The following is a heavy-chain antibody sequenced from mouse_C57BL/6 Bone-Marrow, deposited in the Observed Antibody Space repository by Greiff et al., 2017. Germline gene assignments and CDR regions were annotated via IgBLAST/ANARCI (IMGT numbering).Heavy chain of an antibody. D-gene: IGHD2-1*01. J-gene: IGHJ2*01. V-gene: IGHV3-6*01. CDR3: AKGGNLCDY. CDR1: GYSITSGYY. CDR2: ISYDGSN. Sequence: VQLKESGPGLVKPSQSLSLTCSVTGYSITSGYYWNWIRQFPGNKLEWMGYISYDGSNNYNPSLKNRISITRDTSKNQFFLKLNSVTTEDTATYYCAKGGNLCDYWGQGTTLTVSS.